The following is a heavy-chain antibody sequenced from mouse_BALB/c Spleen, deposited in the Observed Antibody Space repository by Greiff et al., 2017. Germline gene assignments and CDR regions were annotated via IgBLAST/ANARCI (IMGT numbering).Heavy chain of an antibody. V-gene: IGHV3-2*02. CDR3: AREGGSRIAY. D-gene: IGHD1-1*01. J-gene: IGHJ3*01. CDR2: ISYSGST. CDR1: GYSITSDYA. Sequence: EVQGVESGPGLVKPSQSLSLTCTVTGYSITSDYAWNWIRQFPGNQLEWMGYISYSGSTSYNPSLKSRISITRDTSKNQFFLQLNSVTTEDTATYYCAREGGSRIAYWGQGTLVTVSA.